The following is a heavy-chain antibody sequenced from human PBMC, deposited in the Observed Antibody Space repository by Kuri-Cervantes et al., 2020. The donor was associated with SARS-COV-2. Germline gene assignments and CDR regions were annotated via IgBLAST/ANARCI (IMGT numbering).Heavy chain of an antibody. J-gene: IGHJ2*01. CDR1: GGSISSGDYY. CDR3: ARRTVGHFDL. CDR2: IYSAGDS. V-gene: IGHV4-61*02. Sequence: SETLSLTCTVSGGSISSGDYYWNWIRQPAGKGLEWIGRIYSAGDSNYNPSLKSRVTISLDRSKNQFSLKLTSVTAADTAVYYCARRTVGHFDLWGRGTLVTVSS. D-gene: IGHD3-16*01.